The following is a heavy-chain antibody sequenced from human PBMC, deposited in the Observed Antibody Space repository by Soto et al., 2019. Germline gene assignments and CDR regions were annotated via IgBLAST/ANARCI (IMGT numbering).Heavy chain of an antibody. Sequence: SVKVSCKASGGTFSSYAISWVRQAPGQGLEWMGGIIPIFGTANYAQKFQSRVTITADESTSTAYMGLRSLRSDDTAVYYCARGDYYDSSGYYYPFDYWGQGTLVTVSS. CDR1: GGTFSSYA. CDR3: ARGDYYDSSGYYYPFDY. CDR2: IIPIFGTA. V-gene: IGHV1-69*13. J-gene: IGHJ4*02. D-gene: IGHD3-22*01.